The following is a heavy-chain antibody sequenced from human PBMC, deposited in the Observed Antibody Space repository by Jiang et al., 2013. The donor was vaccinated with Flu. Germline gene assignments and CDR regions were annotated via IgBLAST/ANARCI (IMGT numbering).Heavy chain of an antibody. V-gene: IGHV3-30*02. J-gene: IGHJ4*02. D-gene: IGHD2-21*02. CDR3: AKEIFSHVVVLTATPRPFDY. CDR2: IRHNGNNK. Sequence: GVVQPGGSLRLSCAASGFTFSTYGMHWVRQAPGKGLEWVAFIRHNGNNKYYADSLKGRFTISRDNSKNTLYLQMSSLRAEDTAVYYCAKEIFSHVVVLTATPRPFDYWGLGTLVTVSS. CDR1: GFTFSTYG.